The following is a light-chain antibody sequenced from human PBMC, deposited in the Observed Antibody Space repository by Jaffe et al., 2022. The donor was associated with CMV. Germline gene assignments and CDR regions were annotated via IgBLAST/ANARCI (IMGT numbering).Light chain of an antibody. CDR1: NIGSKS. CDR2: YDS. CDR3: QVWDSSSDHFV. V-gene: IGLV3-21*04. Sequence: SYVLTQPPSVSVAPGKTARITCGGNNIGSKSVHWYQQKPGQAPVLVIYYDSDRPSGIPERFSGSNSGNTATLTISRVEAGDEADYYCQVWDSSSDHFVFGGGTKLTVL. J-gene: IGLJ2*01.